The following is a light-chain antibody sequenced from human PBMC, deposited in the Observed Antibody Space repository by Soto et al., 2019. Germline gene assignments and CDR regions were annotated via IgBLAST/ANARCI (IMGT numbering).Light chain of an antibody. Sequence: QSVLTQPRSVSGSLGQSVTISCTGTSSDVGGYNHVSWYEQHPGKAPKLMIYDVTKRPSGVPDRFSGSKSGNTASLTISGLQAEDEADYYCCSVAGSYSDVFGSGTKGTVL. CDR3: CSVAGSYSDV. CDR2: DVT. V-gene: IGLV2-11*01. CDR1: SSDVGGYNH. J-gene: IGLJ1*01.